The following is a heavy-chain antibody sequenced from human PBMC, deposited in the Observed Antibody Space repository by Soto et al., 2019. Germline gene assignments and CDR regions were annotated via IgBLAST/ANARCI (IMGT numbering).Heavy chain of an antibody. CDR1: GGSITSSSYY. CDR3: ATQEVGGSYVYTFDP. CDR2: IYYSGST. Sequence: SETLSLTCTVSGGSITSSSYYWGWIRQPPGKGLEWIGSIYYSGSTYYNPSLKSRVTISVDTSKNQFSLKLCSVTAADTAVYYCATQEVGGSYVYTFDPWGQGTLVTVSS. V-gene: IGHV4-39*01. D-gene: IGHD1-26*01. J-gene: IGHJ5*02.